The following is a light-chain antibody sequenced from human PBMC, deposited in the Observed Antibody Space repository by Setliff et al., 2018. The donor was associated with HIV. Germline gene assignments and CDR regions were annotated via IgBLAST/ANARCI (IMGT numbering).Light chain of an antibody. V-gene: IGLV1-40*01. J-gene: IGLJ1*01. CDR1: NSNIGAGYG. CDR2: GYN. CDR3: QSYDSSLSGSGV. Sequence: QSALTQPPSVSGAPGQRVTISCTGSNSNIGAGYGVNWYQQLPGTAPKLLIYGYNNRPSGVPDRFSGSQSGTSASLAITGLQGEDEADYYCQSYDSSLSGSGVFGTGTKATVL.